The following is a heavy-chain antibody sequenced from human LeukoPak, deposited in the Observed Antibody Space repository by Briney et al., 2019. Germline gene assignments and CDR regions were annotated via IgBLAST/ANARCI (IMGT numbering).Heavy chain of an antibody. CDR2: ISAYNGNT. D-gene: IGHD3-10*01. J-gene: IGHJ4*02. CDR1: GYTFTSYG. Sequence: GASVKVSCKASGYTFTSYGISWVRQAPGQGLEWMGWISAYNGNTNYAQKLQGRVTMTADTSTSTAYMELRSLRSDDTAVYYCARAGSILLWFGELFSALDYYFDYWGQGTLVTVSS. V-gene: IGHV1-18*01. CDR3: ARAGSILLWFGELFSALDYYFDY.